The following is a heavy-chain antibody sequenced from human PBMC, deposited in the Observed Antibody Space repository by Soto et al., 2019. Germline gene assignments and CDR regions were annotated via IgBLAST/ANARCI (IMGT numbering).Heavy chain of an antibody. CDR1: GYSFTTYG. CDR3: AREGPAPYYSYGMDV. V-gene: IGHV1-18*01. J-gene: IGHJ6*02. CDR2: ISGYNVNT. Sequence: QVQLVQSRGEVKKPGASVKVSCKTSGYSFTTYGISWVRQAPGQGLEWMGWISGYNVNTNYAQNLQGRVTMTTDTSTSTAYMERRRLRSDDTAVYYCAREGPAPYYSYGMDVWGQGSTVTVSS.